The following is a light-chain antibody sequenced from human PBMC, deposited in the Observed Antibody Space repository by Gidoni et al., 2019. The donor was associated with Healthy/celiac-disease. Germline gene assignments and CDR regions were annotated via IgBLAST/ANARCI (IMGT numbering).Light chain of an antibody. V-gene: IGKV4-1*01. CDR2: WAS. Sequence: DIVMTQSPAPLAVSLGERATINCKSSQSVLYSSNDKNYLAWYQQKPGQPPKLLIYWASTRESGVPDRFSGSGSGKDFTLTISSLPAEDVAVYYCQQYYSTPWTFGQXTKVEIK. J-gene: IGKJ1*01. CDR1: QSVLYSSNDKNY. CDR3: QQYYSTPWT.